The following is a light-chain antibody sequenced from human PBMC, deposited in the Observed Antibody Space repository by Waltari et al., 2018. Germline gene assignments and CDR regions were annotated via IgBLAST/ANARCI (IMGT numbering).Light chain of an antibody. Sequence: QCALTQPASVSGSPGQSITISCTGTSSDVGRSTLVSRYQQHPGKAPKLMFYEARKRPSGVSNRFSGSKSGNTASLTISGLQAEDEADYYCSSYAGNCNLVVFGGGTKLTVL. V-gene: IGLV2-23*01. CDR2: EAR. CDR3: SSYAGNCNLVV. CDR1: SSDVGRSTL. J-gene: IGLJ2*01.